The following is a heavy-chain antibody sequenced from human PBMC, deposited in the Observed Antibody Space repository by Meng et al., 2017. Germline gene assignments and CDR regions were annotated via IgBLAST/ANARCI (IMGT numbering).Heavy chain of an antibody. CDR3: ASIYDYVWGSYRHDAFDI. D-gene: IGHD3-16*02. V-gene: IGHV1-69*06. CDR2: IIPIFGTA. Sequence: QMPLVPAGAEREKPGCSVTVSCKASGGTFSSYASSCVRQAPGQGLEWLVGIIPIFGTANYAQKFQGRVTITADKSTSTAYMELSSLRSADTAGYYCASIYDYVWGSYRHDAFDIWGQGTMVTVSS. J-gene: IGHJ3*02. CDR1: GGTFSSYA.